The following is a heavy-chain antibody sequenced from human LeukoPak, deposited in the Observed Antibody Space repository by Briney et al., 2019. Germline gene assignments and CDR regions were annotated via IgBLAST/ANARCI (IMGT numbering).Heavy chain of an antibody. CDR1: GFTFSALW. V-gene: IGHV3-74*01. J-gene: IGHJ4*02. Sequence: GGSLRLSCAASGFTFSALWMHWVRQAPGKGLVWLSRINSDDRRTTYADPVKGRFTISRDNAKNTLYLQMNSLRAEDTAVYYCARGLVHDTSGYYSDYWGQGTLVTVSS. D-gene: IGHD3-22*01. CDR2: INSDDRRT. CDR3: ARGLVHDTSGYYSDY.